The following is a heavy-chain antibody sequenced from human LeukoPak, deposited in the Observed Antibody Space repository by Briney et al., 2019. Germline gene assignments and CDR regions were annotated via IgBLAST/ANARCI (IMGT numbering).Heavy chain of an antibody. J-gene: IGHJ4*02. CDR3: ARDLRAFRDGYKNRNYYLDY. CDR2: ISAYNGDT. V-gene: IGHV1-18*01. Sequence: ASVKVSCKASGYTFISYGISWVRQAPGQGLEWMGWISAYNGDTNYAQKFQGRVTMTTDTSTRTAYMELRSLRSDDTAVYYCARDLRAFRDGYKNRNYYLDYWGQGTLVTVSS. D-gene: IGHD5-24*01. CDR1: GYTFISYG.